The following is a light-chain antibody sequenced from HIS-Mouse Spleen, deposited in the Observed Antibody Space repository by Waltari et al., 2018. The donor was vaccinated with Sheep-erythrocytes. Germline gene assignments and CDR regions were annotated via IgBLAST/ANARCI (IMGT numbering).Light chain of an antibody. V-gene: IGLV2-11*01. Sequence: QSALTQPRSVSGSPGQSVTISCTGTSSDVGGYNYVSWYQQHPGKAPKLMIYDVSKRPSGVPVCFSGSTSGNTASLTISGLQAEDEADYYCCSYAGSYTFVVFGGGTKLTVL. CDR2: DVS. CDR1: SSDVGGYNY. J-gene: IGLJ2*01. CDR3: CSYAGSYTFVV.